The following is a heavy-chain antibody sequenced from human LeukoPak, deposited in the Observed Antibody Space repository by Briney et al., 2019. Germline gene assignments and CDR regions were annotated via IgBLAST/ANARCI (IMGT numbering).Heavy chain of an antibody. CDR2: IYTSGSN. D-gene: IGHD1-26*01. J-gene: IGHJ3*02. V-gene: IGHV4-4*09. CDR3: ARSGGSYFFPFDI. CDR1: GGSISSYY. Sequence: PSETLSLTCTVSGGSISSYYWSWIRQPPGKGLEWIGYIYTSGSNNYNPSLKSRVTISVDTSKNQFSLKLSSVTAADTAVYYCARSGGSYFFPFDIWGQGTMVTVSS.